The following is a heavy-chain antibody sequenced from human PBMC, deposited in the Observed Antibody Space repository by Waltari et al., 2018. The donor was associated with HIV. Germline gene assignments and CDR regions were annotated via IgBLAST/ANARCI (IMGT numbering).Heavy chain of an antibody. V-gene: IGHV1-2*02. CDR3: ALYCSGGNCFFDY. J-gene: IGHJ4*02. CDR1: GYTFTDYY. Sequence: QEQLVQSGAEVKKPGASVKVSCTASGYTFTDYYMPWVGQAPGPGLEWMGWINPKSGGTNYAQKFQGRVTMTRDTSISTAYMELSSLRSDDTAVYYCALYCSGGNCFFDYWGQGTLVTVSS. D-gene: IGHD2-15*01. CDR2: INPKSGGT.